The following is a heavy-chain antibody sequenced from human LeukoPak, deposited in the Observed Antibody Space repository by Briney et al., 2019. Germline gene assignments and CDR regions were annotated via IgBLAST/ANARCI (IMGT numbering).Heavy chain of an antibody. V-gene: IGHV1-18*01. CDR2: ISAYNGNT. Sequence: ASVEVSCKASGYTFTSYGISWVRQAPGQGLEWMGWISAYNGNTNYAQKLQGRVTMTTDTSTSTAYMELRSLRSDDTAVYYCASGSYTFDAFDIWGQGTMVTVSS. CDR3: ASGSYTFDAFDI. J-gene: IGHJ3*02. CDR1: GYTFTSYG. D-gene: IGHD1-26*01.